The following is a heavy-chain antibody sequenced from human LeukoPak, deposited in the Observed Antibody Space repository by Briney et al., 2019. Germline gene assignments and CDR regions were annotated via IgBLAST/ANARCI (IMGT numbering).Heavy chain of an antibody. Sequence: ASVKVSCKASGYTFTSYYMHWVRQAPGQGLEWMGIINPSGGSTSYAQKFQGRVTMTRDMSTSTVYMELSSLRSEDTAVYYCATNYYYYYMDVWGKGTTVTVSS. CDR2: INPSGGST. CDR3: ATNYYYYYMDV. J-gene: IGHJ6*03. CDR1: GYTFTSYY. V-gene: IGHV1-46*01.